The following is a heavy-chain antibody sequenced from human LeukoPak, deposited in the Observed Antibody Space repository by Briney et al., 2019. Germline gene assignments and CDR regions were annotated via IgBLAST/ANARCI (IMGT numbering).Heavy chain of an antibody. D-gene: IGHD2-2*01. Sequence: GGSLRLSCAASGFTFDDYGMSWVRQGPGKGLEWVSAINRNGDSTGYADSVKGRFTISRDNAKNSLYLQMNSLRAEDTAVYYCARDGYVVPAASPDYWGQGTLVTVSS. CDR2: INRNGDST. J-gene: IGHJ4*02. V-gene: IGHV3-20*04. CDR1: GFTFDDYG. CDR3: ARDGYVVPAASPDY.